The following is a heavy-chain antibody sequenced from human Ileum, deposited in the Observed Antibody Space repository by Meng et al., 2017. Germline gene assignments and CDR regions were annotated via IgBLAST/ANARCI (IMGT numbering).Heavy chain of an antibody. Sequence: QITLKGSGPMLVKPQQTLTLTWPVPGFSLSNPAEAVGWFRQPPGKAREWLALIYWDDDNHYSPSLRSRLTFTKDASRNQVVLTLTNMDPMDTATYFCAHGSGWLFDYWGQGTLVTVSS. D-gene: IGHD6-19*01. V-gene: IGHV2-5*02. J-gene: IGHJ4*02. CDR3: AHGSGWLFDY. CDR2: IYWDDDN. CDR1: GFSLSNPAEA.